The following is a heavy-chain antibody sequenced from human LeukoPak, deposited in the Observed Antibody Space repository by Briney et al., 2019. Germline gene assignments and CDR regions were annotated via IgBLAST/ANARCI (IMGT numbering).Heavy chain of an antibody. CDR1: GFTFSSYW. Sequence: GGSLRLSCAASGFTFSSYWMSWVRQAPGKGLEWVANIKQDGSEKYYVDSVKGRFTISRDNAKNSLYLQMNSLRAEDTAVYYCARDYATVTGYYGMDVWGQGTTVTVSS. D-gene: IGHD4-17*01. CDR2: IKQDGSEK. CDR3: ARDYATVTGYYGMDV. J-gene: IGHJ6*02. V-gene: IGHV3-7*03.